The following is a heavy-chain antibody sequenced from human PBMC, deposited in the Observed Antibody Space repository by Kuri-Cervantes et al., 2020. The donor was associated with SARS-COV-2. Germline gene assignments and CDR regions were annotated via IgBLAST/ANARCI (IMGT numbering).Heavy chain of an antibody. D-gene: IGHD2-8*01. V-gene: IGHV3-66*01. Sequence: GGSLRLSCAASGFTFSSYAMSWVRQAPGKGLEWVSVIYSGGSTYYADSVKGRFTISRDNSKNTLYLQMNSLRAEDTAVYYCAGGYATRPNYYYGMDVWGQGTTVTVSS. CDR3: AGGYATRPNYYYGMDV. J-gene: IGHJ6*02. CDR1: GFTFSSYA. CDR2: IYSGGST.